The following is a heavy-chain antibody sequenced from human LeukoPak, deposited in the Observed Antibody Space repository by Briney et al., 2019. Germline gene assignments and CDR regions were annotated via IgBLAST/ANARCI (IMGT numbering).Heavy chain of an antibody. Sequence: GGSLRLSCAASGFTNSSYAMSWVRQATGKGLEWVSPISGSGGSTYYADSVKGRFTISRDNSKNTLYLQMNSLRAEDTAVYYCAKNLPAYSSSWYYFDYWGQGTLVTVSS. J-gene: IGHJ4*02. CDR3: AKNLPAYSSSWYYFDY. CDR1: GFTNSSYA. D-gene: IGHD6-13*01. V-gene: IGHV3-23*01. CDR2: ISGSGGST.